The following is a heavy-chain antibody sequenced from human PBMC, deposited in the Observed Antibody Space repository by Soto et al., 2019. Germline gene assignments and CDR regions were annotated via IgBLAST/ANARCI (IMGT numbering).Heavy chain of an antibody. V-gene: IGHV3-74*01. CDR3: AKVASGSYDWFDP. J-gene: IGHJ5*02. CDR1: KFSFSGYW. Sequence: EVQLVESGGGLVQPGGSLRLSCAASKFSFSGYWMHWVRQAPGKGLMWVSRVNPDGSTTTYADSVKGRFTISRDNAKNTVFLQMNSLRADDTAVYYCAKVASGSYDWFDPWGLGTLVTVSS. CDR2: VNPDGSTT. D-gene: IGHD1-26*01.